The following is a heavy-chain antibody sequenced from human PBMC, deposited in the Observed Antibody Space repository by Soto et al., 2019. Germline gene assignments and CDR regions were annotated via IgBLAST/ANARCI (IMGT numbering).Heavy chain of an antibody. CDR3: ARGVSAGVDY. CDR2: MQPSTGRT. V-gene: IGHV1-8*01. D-gene: IGHD1-26*01. Sequence: ASVKVSCKASGYSYTSLDINWVRQTAGQGLEWMGWMQPSTGRTGYAQKFQGRVTMTRDTSINTAYMELTTLTSDDTAFYYCARGVSAGVDYWGQGTLVTVSS. CDR1: GYSYTSLD. J-gene: IGHJ4*02.